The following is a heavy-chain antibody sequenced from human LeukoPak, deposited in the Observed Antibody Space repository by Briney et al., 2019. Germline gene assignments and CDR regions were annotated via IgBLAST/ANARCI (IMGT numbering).Heavy chain of an antibody. V-gene: IGHV4-30-4*01. J-gene: IGHJ4*02. CDR2: IYYSGST. Sequence: SETLSLTCTVSGGSISSGDYYWSWIRQPPGKGLEWIGYIYYSGSTYYNPSLKSRVTISVDTSKNQFSLKLSSVTAADTAVNYCAREVASPGGYDYWGQGTLVTVSS. CDR3: AREVASPGGYDY. CDR1: GGSISSGDYY. D-gene: IGHD2-15*01.